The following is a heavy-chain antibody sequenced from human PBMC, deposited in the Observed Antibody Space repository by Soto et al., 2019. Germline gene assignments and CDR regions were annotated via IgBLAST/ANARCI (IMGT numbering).Heavy chain of an antibody. CDR3: ARSVTAIRFDY. CDR1: GGSISSYY. Sequence: SETLSLTCTVSGGSISSYYWSWIRQPPGKGLERIGYIYYSGSTNYNPSLKSRVTISVDTSKNQFSLKLSSVTAADTAVYYCARSVTAIRFDYWGQGTLVTVSS. D-gene: IGHD2-21*02. CDR2: IYYSGST. V-gene: IGHV4-59*01. J-gene: IGHJ4*02.